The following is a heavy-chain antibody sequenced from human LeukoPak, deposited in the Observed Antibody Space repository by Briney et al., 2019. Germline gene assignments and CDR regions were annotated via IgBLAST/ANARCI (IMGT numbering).Heavy chain of an antibody. CDR2: INPNSGGT. V-gene: IGHV1-2*02. CDR3: ARGPDTGAYDFWSGYGHFDY. Sequence: ASVKVSCKASGYTFTGYYMHWVRQAPGQGLEWMGWINPNSGGTNYAQKFQGRVTMTRDTSISTAYMELSRLRSDDTAVYYCARGPDTGAYDFWSGYGHFDYWGQGTLVTVSS. D-gene: IGHD3-3*01. J-gene: IGHJ4*02. CDR1: GYTFTGYY.